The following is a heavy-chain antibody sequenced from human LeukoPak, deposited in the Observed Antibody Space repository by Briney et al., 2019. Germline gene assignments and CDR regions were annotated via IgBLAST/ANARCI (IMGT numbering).Heavy chain of an antibody. J-gene: IGHJ4*02. CDR3: ARGGATTLAQPGV. V-gene: IGHV3-23*01. D-gene: IGHD1-26*01. CDR2: ISGSGGGT. Sequence: PGGSLRLSCAASGFTFSSYAMSWVRQAPGEGLQWVSGISGSGGGTYYADSVKGRFTISRDNSKNTLYLQMNSLRAEDTAVYYCARGGATTLAQPGVWGQGTLVTVSS. CDR1: GFTFSSYA.